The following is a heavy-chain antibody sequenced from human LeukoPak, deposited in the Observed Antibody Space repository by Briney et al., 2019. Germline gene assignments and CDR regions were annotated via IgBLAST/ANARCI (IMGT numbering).Heavy chain of an antibody. V-gene: IGHV4-59*11. Sequence: SETLSLTCTVSGASIRSHHWTWIRQPPGKGLEWIGNVYYVGSTSYSPSLKSRVTISLDTSKNQFSLKLSSVTAADTAVYSCARWRDGYNYFFDYWGRGTLVTVSS. D-gene: IGHD5-24*01. CDR1: GASIRSHH. CDR2: VYYVGST. J-gene: IGHJ4*02. CDR3: ARWRDGYNYFFDY.